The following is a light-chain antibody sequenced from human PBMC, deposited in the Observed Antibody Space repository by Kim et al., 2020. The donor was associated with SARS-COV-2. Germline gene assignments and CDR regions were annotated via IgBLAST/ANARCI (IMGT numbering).Light chain of an antibody. Sequence: EVVLTQSPNFQSVAPKETVTITCRASQRIVASLHWYQQKPNQSPRLLIKYTSQSFSGVPSRFSGSGSGTDFTLTINGLEAEDAATYYCHQSSILPYTFGQGTKLEI. CDR1: QRIVAS. CDR2: YTS. CDR3: HQSSILPYT. J-gene: IGKJ2*01. V-gene: IGKV6-21*01.